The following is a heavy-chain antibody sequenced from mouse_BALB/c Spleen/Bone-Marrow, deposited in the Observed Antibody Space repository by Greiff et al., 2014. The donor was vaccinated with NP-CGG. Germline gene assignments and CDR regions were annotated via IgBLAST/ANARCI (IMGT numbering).Heavy chain of an antibody. CDR3: ARDYSGYFDF. V-gene: IGHV7-3*02. CDR2: IRNKPNGYTT. J-gene: IGHJ2*01. CDR1: GFTFTDYF. Sequence: DVKLVESGGGLVQPGGSLRLSCTTSGFTFTDYFMTWARQPPGKALEWLGFIRNKPNGYTTEYNPSVKGRFTISRDNSQGILYLQMNTLRAEDSAIYYCARDYSGYFDFWGQGTTLTVSS. D-gene: IGHD5-1*01.